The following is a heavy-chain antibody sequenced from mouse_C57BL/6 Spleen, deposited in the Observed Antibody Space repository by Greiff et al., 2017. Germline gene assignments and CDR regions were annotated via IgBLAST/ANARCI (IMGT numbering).Heavy chain of an antibody. D-gene: IGHD1-1*01. CDR1: GYTFTDYY. V-gene: IGHV1-26*01. CDR3: AKEGITTVAPFAY. J-gene: IGHJ3*01. Sequence: EVQLQQSGPELVTPGASVKISCKASGYTFTDYYMNWVKQSHGKSLEWIGDINPNNGGTSYNQKFKGKATLTVDKSSSTAYMELRSLTSEDSAVYYCAKEGITTVAPFAYWGQGTLVTVSA. CDR2: INPNNGGT.